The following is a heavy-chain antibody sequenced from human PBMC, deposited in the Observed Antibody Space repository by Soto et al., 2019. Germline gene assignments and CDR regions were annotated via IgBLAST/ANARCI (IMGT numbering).Heavy chain of an antibody. D-gene: IGHD5-12*01. J-gene: IGHJ3*02. CDR1: GFTFSSYS. Sequence: PGGSLRLSCAASGFTFSSYSMNWVRQAPGKGLEWVSSISSSSSYIYYADSVKGRFTISRDNAKNSLYLQMNSLRAEDTAVYYCARDKEMATIGAFDIWGQGTMVTVSS. CDR3: ARDKEMATIGAFDI. CDR2: ISSSSSYI. V-gene: IGHV3-21*01.